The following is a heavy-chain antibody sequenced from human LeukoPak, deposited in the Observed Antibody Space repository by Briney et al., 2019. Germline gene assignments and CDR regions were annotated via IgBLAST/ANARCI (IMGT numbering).Heavy chain of an antibody. CDR2: IYYSGST. J-gene: IGHJ4*02. CDR1: GGSISSYY. Sequence: SETLSLTCTVSGGSISSYYWSWIRQPPGKGLEWIGYIYYSGSTNYNPSLKSRVTISVDTSKNQFSLKLSSVTAADTAVYYCARAYYYDSSGYLEFDYWGQGTLVTVSS. CDR3: ARAYYYDSSGYLEFDY. V-gene: IGHV4-59*01. D-gene: IGHD3-22*01.